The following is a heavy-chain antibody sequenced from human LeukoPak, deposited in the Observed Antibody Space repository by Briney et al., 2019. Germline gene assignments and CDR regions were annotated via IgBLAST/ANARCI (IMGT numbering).Heavy chain of an antibody. CDR2: INPNSGGT. D-gene: IGHD6-19*01. CDR1: GYTFTGYY. Sequence: ASVKVSCKASGYTFTGYYMHWVRQAPGQGLEWVGWINPNSGGTNYAQKFQGRVTMTRDTSISTAYMELSRLRSDDTAVYYCARSSIAVAGNAGDGSDYWGQGTLVTVSS. V-gene: IGHV1-2*02. CDR3: ARSSIAVAGNAGDGSDY. J-gene: IGHJ4*02.